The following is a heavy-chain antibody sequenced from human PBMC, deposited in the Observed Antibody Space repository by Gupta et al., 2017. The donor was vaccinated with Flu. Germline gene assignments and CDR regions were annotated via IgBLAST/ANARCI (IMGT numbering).Heavy chain of an antibody. CDR1: GGSISSGGYY. CDR2: IYYGGNT. Sequence: QVRLQESGPGLVTPSQTLSLTCTVSGGSISSGGYYWAWIRQHPGKGLEWIGYIYYGGNTYYSPSLRSRVIMSVDTSKNQFSLRLSSVTAADTAIYYGARQYCSDYTCHDACDIWGQGTKVTVSS. D-gene: IGHD2-15*01. V-gene: IGHV4-31*03. CDR3: ARQYCSDYTCHDACDI. J-gene: IGHJ3*02.